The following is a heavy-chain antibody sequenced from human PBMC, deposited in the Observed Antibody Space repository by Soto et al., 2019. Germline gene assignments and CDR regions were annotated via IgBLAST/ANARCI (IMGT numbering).Heavy chain of an antibody. Sequence: ASVKVSCKASGYTFTSYAMHWVRQAPGQRLEWMGWINAGNGNTKYSQKFQGRVTITRDTSASTAYTELSSLRSEDTAVYYCARVKEQWLVLGWFDPWGQGTLVTVS. V-gene: IGHV1-3*01. CDR1: GYTFTSYA. D-gene: IGHD6-19*01. CDR2: INAGNGNT. CDR3: ARVKEQWLVLGWFDP. J-gene: IGHJ5*02.